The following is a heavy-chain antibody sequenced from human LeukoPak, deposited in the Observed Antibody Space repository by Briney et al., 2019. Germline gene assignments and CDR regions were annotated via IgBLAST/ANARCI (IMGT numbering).Heavy chain of an antibody. D-gene: IGHD5-24*01. V-gene: IGHV5-51*01. CDR2: IYPGDSDT. CDR3: ARLRVRDGYNYGFDY. CDR1: GYSFTSYW. Sequence: GESLKISCKGSGYSFTSYWIGWVRQMPGKGLEWMGIIYPGDSDTRYSPSFQGQVTVSADKSISTAYLQWSSLRASDTAMYYCARLRVRDGYNYGFDYWGQGTLVTVSS. J-gene: IGHJ4*02.